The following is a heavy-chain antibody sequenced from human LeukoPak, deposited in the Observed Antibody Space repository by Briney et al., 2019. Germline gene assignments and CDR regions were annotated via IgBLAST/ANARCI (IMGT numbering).Heavy chain of an antibody. D-gene: IGHD4-23*01. CDR2: IYPGDSDT. CDR3: ARHERWSYGGNSVDY. Sequence: GESLKISCKGSGYSFTNYWIGWVRQIPGKGMGGMGIIYPGDSDTIFSPSFQGQVTISADKSISTAYLQWSSLKASDTAMYYCARHERWSYGGNSVDYWGQRTLVTVSS. V-gene: IGHV5-51*01. J-gene: IGHJ4*02. CDR1: GYSFTNYW.